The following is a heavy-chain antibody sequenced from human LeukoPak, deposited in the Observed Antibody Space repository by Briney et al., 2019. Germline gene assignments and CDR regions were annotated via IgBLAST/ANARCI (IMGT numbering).Heavy chain of an antibody. CDR3: ARNSSGSYQWSAFDI. CDR2: IYHFGST. J-gene: IGHJ3*02. V-gene: IGHV4-38-2*01. Sequence: ASETLSLTCAVSGYSISSGYYWGWTRQPPGKGLEWIGTIYHFGSTYDNPSLKSRVTITVDTSKNQFSLKLSSVTAADTAVYYCARNSSGSYQWSAFDIWGQGTMVTVSS. CDR1: GYSISSGYY. D-gene: IGHD1-26*01.